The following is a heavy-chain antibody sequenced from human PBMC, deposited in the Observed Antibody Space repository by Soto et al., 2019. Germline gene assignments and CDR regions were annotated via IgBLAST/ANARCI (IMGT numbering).Heavy chain of an antibody. J-gene: IGHJ4*02. CDR3: ARVTDYYESSGYFDY. CDR1: VLTFSSYW. CDR2: IKQDGSEK. Sequence: GGSLRLSCAASVLTFSSYWMSWVRQAPGKGLEWVANIKQDGSEKYYVDSVKGRFTISRDNAKNSLNLQMNSLRAEDTAVYYCARVTDYYESSGYFDYWGQGTLVTVSS. D-gene: IGHD3-22*01. V-gene: IGHV3-7*01.